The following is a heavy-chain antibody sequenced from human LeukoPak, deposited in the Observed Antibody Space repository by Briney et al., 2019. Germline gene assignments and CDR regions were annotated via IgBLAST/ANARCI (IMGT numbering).Heavy chain of an antibody. Sequence: PETLSLTCTVSGASFSSSSYYWVWVRQPPGKGLEWIGSINYSGTTYYRSSLKSRVTISVDTSKNQFSLNLISVTAADTAVYYCARLSTTVAGNLFDYWGQGTLVTVSS. CDR2: INYSGTT. J-gene: IGHJ4*02. CDR1: GASFSSSSYY. D-gene: IGHD6-19*01. V-gene: IGHV4-39*07. CDR3: ARLSTTVAGNLFDY.